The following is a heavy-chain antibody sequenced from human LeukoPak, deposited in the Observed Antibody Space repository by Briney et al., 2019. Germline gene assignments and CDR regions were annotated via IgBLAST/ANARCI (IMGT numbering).Heavy chain of an antibody. V-gene: IGHV1-18*01. CDR2: ISAYNGNT. CDR1: GYTFTSYG. Sequence: ASVKVSCKASGYTFTSYGISWVRQAPGQGLEWMGWISAYNGNTNYAQKLQGRVTMTTDTSTSTAYMELRSLRSDDTAVYYCARVGVGNYDILTGYSPLDYWGQGTLVTVSS. CDR3: ARVGVGNYDILTGYSPLDY. J-gene: IGHJ4*02. D-gene: IGHD3-9*01.